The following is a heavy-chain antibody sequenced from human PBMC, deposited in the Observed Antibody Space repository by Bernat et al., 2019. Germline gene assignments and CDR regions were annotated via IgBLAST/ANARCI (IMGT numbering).Heavy chain of an antibody. Sequence: QVQLVQSGAEVKKPGASVKVSCKASGYTFTSYAMHWVRQAPGQRLEWMGWINAGNGNTKYSQKFQGRVTITRDTSASTAYMELSSLRSDDTAVYYCAREEPGSHNWFDPWGQGTLVTVSS. J-gene: IGHJ5*02. CDR3: AREEPGSHNWFDP. CDR2: INAGNGNT. V-gene: IGHV1-3*01. D-gene: IGHD1-26*01. CDR1: GYTFTSYA.